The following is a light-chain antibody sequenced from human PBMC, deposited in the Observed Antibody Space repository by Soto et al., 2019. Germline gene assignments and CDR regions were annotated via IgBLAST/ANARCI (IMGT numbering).Light chain of an antibody. CDR3: QQANSFPPT. J-gene: IGKJ4*01. V-gene: IGKV1D-12*01. CDR1: QGIGRW. CDR2: AAS. Sequence: DIQMTQSPSSVSASVGDRVTITCRASQGIGRWLAWYQQKPGKAPMLLIYAASSLQSGVPSRFSGGGSGTDFTLTISSLQPEDFATYHCQQANSFPPTFGGGTKVELQ.